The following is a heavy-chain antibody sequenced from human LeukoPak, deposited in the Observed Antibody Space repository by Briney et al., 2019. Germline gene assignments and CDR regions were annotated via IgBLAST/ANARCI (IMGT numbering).Heavy chain of an antibody. Sequence: GGSLRLSCAASGFTFSSYAMHWVRQAPGKGLEYVSAISSNGGSTYYANSVKGRFTISRDNSKNTLYLQMGSLRAEDMAVYYCARAHTITIFGVVIMPLGYWGQGTLVTVSS. D-gene: IGHD3-3*01. V-gene: IGHV3-64*01. CDR2: ISSNGGST. CDR3: ARAHTITIFGVVIMPLGY. CDR1: GFTFSSYA. J-gene: IGHJ4*02.